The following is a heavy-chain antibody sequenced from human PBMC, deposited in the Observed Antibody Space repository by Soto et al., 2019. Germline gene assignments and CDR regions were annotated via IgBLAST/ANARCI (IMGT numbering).Heavy chain of an antibody. J-gene: IGHJ4*02. V-gene: IGHV3-23*01. CDR2: ISGSGGST. CDR3: AKDNGDYRLVVITNTWGY. D-gene: IGHD3-22*01. Sequence: PGGSLRLSCASSGFTFASYNMLWVRQAPGKGLEWVSAISGSGGSTYYADSVKGRFTISRDNSKNTLYLQMNSLRAEDTAVYYCAKDNGDYRLVVITNTWGYWGQGTLVTVSS. CDR1: GFTFASYN.